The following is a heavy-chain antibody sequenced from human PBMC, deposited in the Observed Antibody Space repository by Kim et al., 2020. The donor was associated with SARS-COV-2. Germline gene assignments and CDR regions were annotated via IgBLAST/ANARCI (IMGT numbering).Heavy chain of an antibody. CDR2: ISYDGSTK. CDR3: ASPHSGSYYGYFDY. Sequence: GGSLRLSCATSGFTFNSYGMHWIRQAPGKGLEWVAVISYDGSTKYYADSVKGRFTISRDNSKNTLYLQMNSLRAEDTAVYYCASPHSGSYYGYFDYWGQGTLVTVSS. D-gene: IGHD1-26*01. J-gene: IGHJ4*02. V-gene: IGHV3-30*03. CDR1: GFTFNSYG.